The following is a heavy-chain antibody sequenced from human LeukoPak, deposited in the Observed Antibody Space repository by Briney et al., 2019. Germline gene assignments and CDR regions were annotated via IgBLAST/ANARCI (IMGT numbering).Heavy chain of an antibody. CDR2: ISSSSYI. CDR1: RFPFSSYT. Sequence: GGPLRLSCAASRFPFSSYTMNWVRQAPGKGLEWVSSISSSSYIYYADSVKGRFTISRDNAKNSLYLQMNSLRAEDTAVYYCARDSGSGRPYYFDSWGQGTLVTVSS. V-gene: IGHV3-21*01. D-gene: IGHD3-10*01. J-gene: IGHJ4*02. CDR3: ARDSGSGRPYYFDS.